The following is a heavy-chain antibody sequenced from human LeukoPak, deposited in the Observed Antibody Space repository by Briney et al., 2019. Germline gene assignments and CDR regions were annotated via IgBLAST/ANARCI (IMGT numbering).Heavy chain of an antibody. D-gene: IGHD3-10*01. J-gene: IGHJ4*02. CDR2: MNPNSGNT. V-gene: IGHV1-8*01. CDR3: ARGTRYYYGSGSYVDY. CDR1: GYTFTDFA. Sequence: ASVKVSCKTSGYTFTDFALTWVRQAPGQGLEWMGWMNPNSGNTGYAQKFQGRVTMTRNTSISTAYMELSSLRSEDTAVYYCARGTRYYYGSGSYVDYWGQGTLVTVSS.